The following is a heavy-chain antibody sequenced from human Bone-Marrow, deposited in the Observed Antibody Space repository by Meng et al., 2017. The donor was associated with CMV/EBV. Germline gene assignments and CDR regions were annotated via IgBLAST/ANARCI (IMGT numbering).Heavy chain of an antibody. Sequence: GESLKISCAASGFTFSSYGMHWVRQAPGKGLECVAVIWYNGSNKYYADSVKGRFTISRDNSKNTLYLQMTSLRAEDTAVYYCAKGSSGSYFGGMDVWGQGTTVTVSS. CDR2: IWYNGSNK. V-gene: IGHV3-33*06. J-gene: IGHJ6*02. CDR1: GFTFSSYG. D-gene: IGHD1-26*01. CDR3: AKGSSGSYFGGMDV.